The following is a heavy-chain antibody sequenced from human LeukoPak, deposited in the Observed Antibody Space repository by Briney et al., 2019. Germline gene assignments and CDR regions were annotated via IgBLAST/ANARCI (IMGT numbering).Heavy chain of an antibody. CDR2: ISYSGST. Sequence: GSLRLSCAASGFTVSSNYMSWVRQAPGKGLEWIGYISYSGSTNYNPSLKSRVTISVDTSKNQFSLKLSSVTAADTAVYYCASRSSIWSGYQDTLYYFDSWGQGTLVTVSS. D-gene: IGHD3-3*01. V-gene: IGHV4-59*02. CDR1: GFTVSSNY. J-gene: IGHJ4*02. CDR3: ASRSSIWSGYQDTLYYFDS.